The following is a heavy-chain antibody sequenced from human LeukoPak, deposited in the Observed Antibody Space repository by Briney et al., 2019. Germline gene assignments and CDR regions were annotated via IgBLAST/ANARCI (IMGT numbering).Heavy chain of an antibody. CDR3: ARLTYYYDSSGYSLAGDAFDI. J-gene: IGHJ3*02. D-gene: IGHD3-22*01. V-gene: IGHV4-38-2*02. Sequence: PSETLSLTCTVSGYSISSGYYWGWIRQPPGKGLEWIGSIYHSGSTYYNPSLKSRFTISVDTSKNQFSLKLSSVTAADTAVYYCARLTYYYDSSGYSLAGDAFDIWGQGTMVTVSS. CDR2: IYHSGST. CDR1: GYSISSGYY.